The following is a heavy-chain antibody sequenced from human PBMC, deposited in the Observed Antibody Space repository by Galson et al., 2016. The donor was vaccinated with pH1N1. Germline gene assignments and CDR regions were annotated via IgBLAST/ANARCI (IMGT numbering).Heavy chain of an antibody. Sequence: LRLSCAAFEFTLQTYPMSWVRQVPGKGLEWVANINQDGTEKNYVDSVKGRFIISRDNAKNSVYLQMSGLTAEDTATYFCARDGDARGDYRPWGDYWGQGSLVTVSS. J-gene: IGHJ4*02. CDR1: EFTLQTYP. CDR2: INQDGTEK. D-gene: IGHD3-16*02. V-gene: IGHV3-7*03. CDR3: ARDGDARGDYRPWGDY.